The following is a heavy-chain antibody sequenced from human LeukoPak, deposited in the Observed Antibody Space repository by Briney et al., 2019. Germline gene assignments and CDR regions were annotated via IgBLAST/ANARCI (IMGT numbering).Heavy chain of an antibody. CDR2: INPSGGST. CDR1: GYTFTSYY. CDR3: AREGGYCSGGSCYQDAFDI. V-gene: IGHV1-46*01. J-gene: IGHJ3*02. D-gene: IGHD2-15*01. Sequence: ASVKVSCKASGYTFTSYYMHWVRQAPGQGLEWMGIINPSGGSTSYAQKFQGRVTMTRDTSTSTVYMELSSLRSEDTAVYYCAREGGYCSGGSCYQDAFDIWGQGTMVTVSS.